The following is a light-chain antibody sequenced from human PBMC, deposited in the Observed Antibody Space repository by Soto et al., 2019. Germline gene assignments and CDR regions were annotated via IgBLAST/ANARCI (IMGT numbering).Light chain of an antibody. CDR3: AAWDDSLNGSV. CDR2: TNN. V-gene: IGLV1-44*01. Sequence: QSVLTQPPSASGTPGQTVTISCSGSSSNIGLNTVNWYQHLPGTAPKLLIYTNNQRPAGVPDRFSGSKSGTSASLAISGLQSEDEADYYCAAWDDSLNGSVFGTGTKLPVL. CDR1: SSNIGLNT. J-gene: IGLJ1*01.